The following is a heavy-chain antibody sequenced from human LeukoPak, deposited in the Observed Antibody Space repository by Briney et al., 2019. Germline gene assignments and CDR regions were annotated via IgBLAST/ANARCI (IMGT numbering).Heavy chain of an antibody. CDR3: ARAIGYSYGPIYYYYGMDV. V-gene: IGHV1-8*02. CDR1: GCIFTNYE. J-gene: IGHJ6*02. CDR2: MNPNSGNT. Sequence: ASVKVSCKASGCIFTNYEINWVRQATGQGLEWMGWMNPNSGNTGYAQKFQGRVTMTRNTSISTAYMELSSLRSEDTAVYYCARAIGYSYGPIYYYYGMDVWGQGTTVTVSS. D-gene: IGHD5-18*01.